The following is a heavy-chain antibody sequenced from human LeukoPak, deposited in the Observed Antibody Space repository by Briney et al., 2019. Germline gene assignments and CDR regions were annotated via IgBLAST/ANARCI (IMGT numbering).Heavy chain of an antibody. Sequence: ASVKVSCKASGYTFTSYYMHWVRQAAGQGLEWMGIINPSGGGTSYAQKFQGRVTMTRDTSTSTVYMELSSLRSEDTAVYYCARGGYSSSWPPPIYYYYGMDVWGQGTTVTVSS. CDR2: INPSGGGT. CDR1: GYTFTSYY. D-gene: IGHD6-13*01. J-gene: IGHJ6*02. CDR3: ARGGYSSSWPPPIYYYYGMDV. V-gene: IGHV1-46*01.